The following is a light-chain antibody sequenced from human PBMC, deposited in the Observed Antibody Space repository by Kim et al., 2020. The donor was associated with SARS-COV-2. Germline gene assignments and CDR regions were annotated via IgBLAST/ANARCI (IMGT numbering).Light chain of an antibody. CDR1: QSVSSSY. CDR3: QQYGNSPQT. Sequence: DIVLTQSPGTLSLSPGERATLSCRASQSVSSSYLAWYQQKPGQAPRLLIYGASSRATGVPDRFSGSGSGTDFTLTITRLEPDDFAVYYCQQYGNSPQTFGQGTKVDIK. J-gene: IGKJ1*01. CDR2: GAS. V-gene: IGKV3-20*01.